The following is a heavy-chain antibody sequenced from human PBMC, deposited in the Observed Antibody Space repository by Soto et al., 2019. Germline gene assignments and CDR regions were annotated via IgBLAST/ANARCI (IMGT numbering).Heavy chain of an antibody. Sequence: EVQLVESGGGLVQPGGSLRLSCAASGFPFSNYNRDWVRQSPGKGLEWVSYISSSSTSIFYADSVKGRFTISRDNAKNSLDLQMSSLRAEDTAVYYCARGLDIAHYYGMDVWGPGPTVTVSS. V-gene: IGHV3-48*01. CDR3: ARGLDIAHYYGMDV. D-gene: IGHD2-2*03. CDR2: ISSSSTSI. J-gene: IGHJ6*02. CDR1: GFPFSNYN.